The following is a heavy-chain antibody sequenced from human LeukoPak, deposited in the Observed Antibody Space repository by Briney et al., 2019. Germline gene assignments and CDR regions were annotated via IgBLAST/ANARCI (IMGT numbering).Heavy chain of an antibody. CDR2: IIPIFGTA. V-gene: IGHV1-69*13. D-gene: IGHD3-22*01. J-gene: IGHJ4*02. Sequence: ASVKVSCKASGGTFSSYAISWVRQAPGQGLEWMGGIIPIFGTANYAQKFQGRVTITADESTSTAYMELSSLRSEDTAVYYCARGGPYYYDSSGYHPAGLFDYWGQGTLVTVSS. CDR3: ARGGPYYYDSSGYHPAGLFDY. CDR1: GGTFSSYA.